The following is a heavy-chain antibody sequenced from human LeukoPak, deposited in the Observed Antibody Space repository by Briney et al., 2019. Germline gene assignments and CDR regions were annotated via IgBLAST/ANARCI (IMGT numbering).Heavy chain of an antibody. CDR3: AKGPAAIYYYYYYMDV. J-gene: IGHJ6*03. CDR1: GFTFSSYA. CDR2: ISWNSGSI. Sequence: GGSLRLSCAASGFTFSSYAMHWVRQAPGKGLEWVSGISWNSGSIGYADSVKGRFTISRDNAKNSLYLQMNSLRAEDTALYYCAKGPAAIYYYYYYMDVWGKGTTVTVSS. V-gene: IGHV3-9*01. D-gene: IGHD2-2*01.